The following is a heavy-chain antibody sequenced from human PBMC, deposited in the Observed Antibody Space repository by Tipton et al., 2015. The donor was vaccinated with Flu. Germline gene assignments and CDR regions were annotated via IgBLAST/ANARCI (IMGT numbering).Heavy chain of an antibody. J-gene: IGHJ3*02. CDR3: VRRVAVTGIYGFDI. V-gene: IGHV4-59*01. Sequence: TLSLTCTVSGGSMNSYYWCWIRQPPGKGLEWIGYVYYTGSTNYNPSLKSRVTTSVDTSKKQFSLNLSSVTAADTAVYFCVRRVAVTGIYGFDIWGQGTLVTVSS. CDR2: VYYTGST. D-gene: IGHD6-19*01. CDR1: GGSMNSYY.